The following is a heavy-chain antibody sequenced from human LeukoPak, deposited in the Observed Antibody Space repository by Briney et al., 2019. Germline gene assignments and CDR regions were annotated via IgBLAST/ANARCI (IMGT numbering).Heavy chain of an antibody. CDR2: ISGSGAST. Sequence: GGSLRLSCAASGFTFSIYAMSWVRQAPGKGLEWVSFISGSGASTYYADSVKGRFNISRDNSKNTLYLQMNSLSAEDTAVYYCANGAPIVGTIYYYYMDVWGKGTTVTVSS. J-gene: IGHJ6*03. CDR3: ANGAPIVGTIYYYYMDV. V-gene: IGHV3-23*01. CDR1: GFTFSIYA. D-gene: IGHD1-26*01.